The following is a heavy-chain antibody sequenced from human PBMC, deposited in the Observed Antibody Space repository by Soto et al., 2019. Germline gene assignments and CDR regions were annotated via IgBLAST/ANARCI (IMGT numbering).Heavy chain of an antibody. V-gene: IGHV3-48*03. Sequence: SLRLSCVASGFDFRSYEMNWVRQAPGKGLEWASNIRANDDNIYYAVSVKGPVRVSRANNKNSLFLDMDSVRVDDMDVYYCVRETLRDAIDIWGQGTMVTVSS. CDR3: VRETLRDAIDI. CDR1: GFDFRSYE. J-gene: IGHJ3*02. CDR2: IRANDDNI.